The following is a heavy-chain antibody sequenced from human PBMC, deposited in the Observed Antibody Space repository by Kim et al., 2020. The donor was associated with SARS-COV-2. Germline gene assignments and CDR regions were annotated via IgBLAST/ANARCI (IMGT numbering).Heavy chain of an antibody. V-gene: IGHV3-21*01. D-gene: IGHD2-15*01. Sequence: GGSLRLSCAASGFTFSSYSMNWVRQAPGKGLEWVSSISSNSRYTYYADSVKGRFTISRDNAKNSLYLQMNSLRAEDTAVYYCARDPGCSAHQCFDYWGERALGTVSS. CDR2: ISSNSRYT. J-gene: IGHJ4*02. CDR3: ARDPGCSAHQCFDY. CDR1: GFTFSSYS.